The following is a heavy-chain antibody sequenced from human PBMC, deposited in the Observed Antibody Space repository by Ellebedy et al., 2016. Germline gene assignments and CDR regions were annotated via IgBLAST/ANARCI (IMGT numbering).Heavy chain of an antibody. J-gene: IGHJ3*02. CDR1: DDSITSYY. Sequence: SETLSLTCNITDDSITSYYWSWIRQPPGKGLDYVGYIYYTGITKYNPSLVGRVIISLDTSKKQLTLKLTSVTAADTAVYFYARTARVPEMWGQGAMVTVSS. CDR2: IYYTGIT. V-gene: IGHV4-59*01. D-gene: IGHD4/OR15-4a*01. CDR3: ARTARVPEM.